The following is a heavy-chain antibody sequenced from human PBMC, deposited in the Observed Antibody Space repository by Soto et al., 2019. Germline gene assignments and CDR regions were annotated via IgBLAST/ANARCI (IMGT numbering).Heavy chain of an antibody. J-gene: IGHJ4*02. CDR2: INISDGNT. Sequence: SSVKLSCKASGYSFKSYQIYWVRQAPGQRLECMGWINISDGNTEYSQNFQGRVTMTRDTSASTDYMELSSLRSEDRAVYYCARDTDLTSVTPLDYRGQRTSVTLSS. V-gene: IGHV1-3*04. CDR1: GYSFKSYQ. D-gene: IGHD4-17*01. CDR3: ARDTDLTSVTPLDY.